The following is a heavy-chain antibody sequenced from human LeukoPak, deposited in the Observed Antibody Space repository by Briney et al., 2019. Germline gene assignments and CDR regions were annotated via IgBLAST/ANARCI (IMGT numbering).Heavy chain of an antibody. D-gene: IGHD4-17*01. CDR1: GFTFSSYA. V-gene: IGHV3-30-3*01. Sequence: GGSLRLSCAASGFTFSSYAMHWVRQAPGKGLEWVAVISYDGSNKYYADSVKGRFTISRDNSKNTLYLQMNSLRAEDTAVYYCARGGDYVVDNWFDPWGQGTLVTVSS. CDR3: ARGGDYVVDNWFDP. J-gene: IGHJ5*02. CDR2: ISYDGSNK.